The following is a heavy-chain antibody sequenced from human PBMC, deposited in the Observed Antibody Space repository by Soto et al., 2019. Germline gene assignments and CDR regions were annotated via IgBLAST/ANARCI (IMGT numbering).Heavy chain of an antibody. V-gene: IGHV1-69*18. CDR3: GGVALSGILLGGVDS. J-gene: IGHJ4*02. D-gene: IGHD1-20*01. Sequence: QVQLVQSGAEVKKPGTSVKVSCKASAGTFVNYAITWVRQAPGQGLELMGTITPMFGTTYNAQKFNGRVTFTADESTSKAFMELSGLRSQDRAVYYCGGVALSGILLGGVDSWGQGTLVTVSS. CDR1: AGTFVNYA. CDR2: ITPMFGTT.